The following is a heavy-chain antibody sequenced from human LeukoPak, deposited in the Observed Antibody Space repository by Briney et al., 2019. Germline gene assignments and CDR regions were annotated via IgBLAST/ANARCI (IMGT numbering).Heavy chain of an antibody. CDR2: ISAYNGNT. J-gene: IGHJ5*02. CDR1: GYTFTSYG. Sequence: ASVKVSCKASGYTFTSYGISWVRQAPGQGLEWMGWISAYNGNTNYAQKLQGRVTMTTDTSTSTAYMELRSLRSDDTAVYYCAIVIIPLGMYSSSSPWGQGTLVTVSS. CDR3: AIVIIPLGMYSSSSP. V-gene: IGHV1-18*01. D-gene: IGHD6-6*01.